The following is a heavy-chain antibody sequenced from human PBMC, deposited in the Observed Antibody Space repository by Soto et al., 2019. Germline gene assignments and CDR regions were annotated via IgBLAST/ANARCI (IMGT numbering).Heavy chain of an antibody. CDR3: ARVHPKGYSSGWPYYFDY. CDR2: IYYSGST. Sequence: PSETLSLTCTVSGGSISSYYWNWIRQPPGKGLEWIGYIYYSGSTNYNPSLKSRVTISVDTSKNQFSLKLSSVTAADTAVYYCARVHPKGYSSGWPYYFDYWGQGTLVTVSS. V-gene: IGHV4-59*01. CDR1: GGSISSYY. D-gene: IGHD6-19*01. J-gene: IGHJ4*02.